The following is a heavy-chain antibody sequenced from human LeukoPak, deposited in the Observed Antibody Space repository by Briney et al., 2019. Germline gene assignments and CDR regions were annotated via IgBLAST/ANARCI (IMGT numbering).Heavy chain of an antibody. CDR2: IRGGGAT. J-gene: IGHJ4*02. V-gene: IGHV3-15*07. D-gene: IGHD3-22*01. CDR3: STGYDSASHDGY. CDR1: GFTFRDVW. Sequence: GASLLLSCAASGFTFRDVWMNWLRPAPGKRLELVARIRGGGATDYAAPVKGRFTISREDSKNTLYLQMNSLKSEDTGVYFCSTGYDSASHDGYWGPGAQVTVSS.